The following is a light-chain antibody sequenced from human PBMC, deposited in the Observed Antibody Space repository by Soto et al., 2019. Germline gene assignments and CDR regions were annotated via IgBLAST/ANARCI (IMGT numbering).Light chain of an antibody. J-gene: IGKJ1*01. CDR2: DDS. CDR3: QQYNSYQQT. V-gene: IGKV1-5*01. Sequence: IPRTQSPATLSASVGDRVTITCRASQSISSWLAWYKQKPGKAPKLLIYDDSSSESGVPSRVSGSGSGTEVTITISRLQPDDVATYYCQQYNSYQQTLGQGTKVEIK. CDR1: QSISSW.